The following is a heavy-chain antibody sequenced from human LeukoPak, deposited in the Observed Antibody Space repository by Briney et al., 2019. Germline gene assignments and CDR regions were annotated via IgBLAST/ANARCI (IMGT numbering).Heavy chain of an antibody. CDR3: ARDAGLSASSPLPYY. J-gene: IGHJ4*02. Sequence: ASVKVSCKASGYTFTSDDINWVRQATGQGLEWMGWMSPKSGNTGFAQKFQGRVTMTRNTSISTAHMELRSLRSDDTAVYYCARDAGLSASSPLPYYWGQGTLVTVSS. V-gene: IGHV1-8*01. CDR1: GYTFTSDD. CDR2: MSPKSGNT. D-gene: IGHD2-8*01.